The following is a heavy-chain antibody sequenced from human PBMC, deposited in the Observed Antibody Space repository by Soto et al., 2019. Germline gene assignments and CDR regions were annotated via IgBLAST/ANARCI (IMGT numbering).Heavy chain of an antibody. CDR1: GFTFSSYA. CDR3: AKGRGYSGYAFDY. D-gene: IGHD5-12*01. Sequence: EVQVLESGGGLVQPGGSLRLSCAASGFTFSSYAMSWVRQAPGKGLEWVSVISGSGGSTYYADSVKGRFTISRDNSKNPLYLQMNSLGAEDTAVYYCAKGRGYSGYAFDYWGQGTLVTVSS. V-gene: IGHV3-23*01. CDR2: ISGSGGST. J-gene: IGHJ4*02.